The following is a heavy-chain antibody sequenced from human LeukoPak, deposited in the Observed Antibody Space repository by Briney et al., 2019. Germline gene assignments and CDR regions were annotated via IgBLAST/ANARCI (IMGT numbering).Heavy chain of an antibody. Sequence: GGSLRLSCAASGFTFSSYAMHWVRQAPGKGLEWVSSLSSGSTYIYYADSVKGRFTISRDNAKNSLYLQMNSLRAEDTAVYYCARLEISGWYPIIDYWGQGTLVTVSS. CDR3: ARLEISGWYPIIDY. D-gene: IGHD6-19*01. V-gene: IGHV3-21*01. CDR1: GFTFSSYA. CDR2: LSSGSTYI. J-gene: IGHJ4*02.